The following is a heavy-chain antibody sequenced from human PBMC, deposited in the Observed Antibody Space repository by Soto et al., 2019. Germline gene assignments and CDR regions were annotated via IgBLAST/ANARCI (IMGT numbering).Heavy chain of an antibody. CDR2: ISAYNGNT. J-gene: IGHJ5*02. CDR1: GYTFTSYG. V-gene: IGHV1-18*01. Sequence: ASVKVSCKASGYTFTSYGISWVRQAPGQGLEWMGWISAYNGNTNYAQKLQGRVTMTTDTSTSTAYMELRSLRSDDTAVYYCARDRPYSSSPENWFDPWGQGTLVTVSS. D-gene: IGHD6-6*01. CDR3: ARDRPYSSSPENWFDP.